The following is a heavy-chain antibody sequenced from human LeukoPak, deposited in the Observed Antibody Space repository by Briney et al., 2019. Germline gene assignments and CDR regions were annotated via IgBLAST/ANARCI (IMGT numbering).Heavy chain of an antibody. V-gene: IGHV5-51*01. J-gene: IGHJ3*02. CDR1: GYSFSSNW. CDR2: IYPGDSDT. Sequence: GESLKISCKGSGYSFSSNWIGWVRQMPGRGLEWMGIIYPGDSDTRYSPSFQGQVTISVDKSISTAYLQWSSLKASDTAMYYCARLDDSSGPDAFDTWGQGTMVTVSS. CDR3: ARLDDSSGPDAFDT. D-gene: IGHD3-22*01.